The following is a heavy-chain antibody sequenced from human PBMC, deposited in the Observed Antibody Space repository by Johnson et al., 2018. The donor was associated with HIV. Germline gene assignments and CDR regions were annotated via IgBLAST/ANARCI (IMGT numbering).Heavy chain of an antibody. J-gene: IGHJ3*02. V-gene: IGHV3-64*04. Sequence: QVQLVESGGGFVQPGGSLRLSCAASGFTFSTYVMHWVRQAPGKGLEYVSTISGSGGNTYYADSVKGRFTISRDNAKNSLYLQMNSLRADDTAVYYCAGIVEAFDIWGQGTMVTVSS. CDR2: ISGSGGNT. D-gene: IGHD3-22*01. CDR3: AGIVEAFDI. CDR1: GFTFSTYV.